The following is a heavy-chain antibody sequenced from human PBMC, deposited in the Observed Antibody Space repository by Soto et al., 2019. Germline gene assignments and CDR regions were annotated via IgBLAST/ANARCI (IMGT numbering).Heavy chain of an antibody. Sequence: QVQLVESGGGVVEAGRSLRLSCAASGFTFRSYDMRWVRQAPGKGLEWVAVISYDGSNKYYEDSVKGRITIPRDNSKNTLYVQMNSLKAEDTAVYYCAREPRRTDFAEWTDYFDYWGQGALVTGSS. J-gene: IGHJ4*02. CDR3: AREPRRTDFAEWTDYFDY. CDR2: ISYDGSNK. CDR1: GFTFRSYD. D-gene: IGHD3-3*01. V-gene: IGHV3-30*04.